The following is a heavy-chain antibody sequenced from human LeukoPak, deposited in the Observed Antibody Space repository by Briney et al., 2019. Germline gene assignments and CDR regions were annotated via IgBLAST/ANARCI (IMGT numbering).Heavy chain of an antibody. Sequence: GASVKVSCKASGGTFSSYAISWVRQAPGQGLEWMGRIIPILGIANYAQKFQGRVTITADKSTSTAYMELSSLRSEDTAVYYCASLLVTTRKTVDYWGQGTLVTASS. CDR3: ASLLVTTRKTVDY. D-gene: IGHD4-17*01. V-gene: IGHV1-69*04. CDR1: GGTFSSYA. CDR2: IIPILGIA. J-gene: IGHJ4*02.